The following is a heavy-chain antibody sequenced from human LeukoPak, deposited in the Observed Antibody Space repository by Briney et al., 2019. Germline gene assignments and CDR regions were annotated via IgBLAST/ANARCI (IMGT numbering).Heavy chain of an antibody. CDR2: ISSSGSTI. Sequence: GGSLRLSCAASGFTFSDYYMSWIRQAPGKGLEWVSYISSSGSTIYYADSVKGRFTISRDNAKNSLYLQMNSLRAEDTAVYYCARHELSGSYYPFFDYWGQGTLVTVSS. CDR3: ARHELSGSYYPFFDY. CDR1: GFTFSDYY. D-gene: IGHD1-26*01. J-gene: IGHJ4*02. V-gene: IGHV3-11*01.